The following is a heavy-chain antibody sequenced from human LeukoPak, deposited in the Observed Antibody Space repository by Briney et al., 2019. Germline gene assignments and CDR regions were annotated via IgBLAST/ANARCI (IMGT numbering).Heavy chain of an antibody. CDR3: ASTAFYSSSAEYYYYYYMDV. J-gene: IGHJ6*03. CDR2: ISAYNGNT. CDR1: GYTFTSYG. V-gene: IGHV1-18*01. Sequence: ASVKVSCKASGYTFTSYGISWVRQAPGQGLEWMGWISAYNGNTNYAQKLQGRVTMTTDTSTSTAYMELRSLGSDDTAVYYCASTAFYSSSAEYYYYYYMDVWGKGTTVTVSS. D-gene: IGHD6-6*01.